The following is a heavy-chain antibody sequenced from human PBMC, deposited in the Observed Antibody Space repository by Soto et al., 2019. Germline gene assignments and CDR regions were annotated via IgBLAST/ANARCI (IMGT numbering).Heavy chain of an antibody. CDR3: ARWYYYDSSGYAYSDY. V-gene: IGHV4-34*01. D-gene: IGHD3-22*01. CDR1: GGSFIGYY. CDR2: INHSGST. Sequence: QVQLQQWGAGLLKPSETLSLTCAVYGGSFIGYYWSWIRQPPGKGLEWIGEINHSGSTNYNPSLKSRVTISVDTSKNQFTLKLSSVTAADTAVYYCARWYYYDSSGYAYSDYWGQGTLVTVSS. J-gene: IGHJ4*02.